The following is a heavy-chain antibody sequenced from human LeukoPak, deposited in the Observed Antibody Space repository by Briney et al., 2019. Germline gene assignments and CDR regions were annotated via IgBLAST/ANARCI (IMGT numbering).Heavy chain of an antibody. D-gene: IGHD6-13*01. V-gene: IGHV3-23*01. CDR3: AKGGSSWSYYFDY. CDR1: RFTFSNYA. Sequence: GGSLRLSCAASRFTFSNYAMTWVRQTPGGGLECVSAISASAGTTHYADSVKGRFTISRDNSKNTLYLQMNSLRSDDTALYYCAKGGSSWSYYFDYWGQGTLVTVSS. CDR2: ISASAGTT. J-gene: IGHJ4*02.